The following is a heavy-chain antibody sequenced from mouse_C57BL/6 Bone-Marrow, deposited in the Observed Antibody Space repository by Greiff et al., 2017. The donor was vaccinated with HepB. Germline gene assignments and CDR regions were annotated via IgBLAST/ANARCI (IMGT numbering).Heavy chain of an antibody. CDR3: VRHVYYGSSSYWYFDV. Sequence: GGGLVQPKGSLKLSCAASGFSFNTYAMNWVRQAPGKGLEWVARIRSKSNNYATYYADSVKDRFTISRDDSESMLYLQMNNLKTEDTAMYYCVRHVYYGSSSYWYFDVWGTGTTVTVSS. J-gene: IGHJ1*03. CDR1: GFSFNTYA. V-gene: IGHV10-1*01. CDR2: IRSKSNNYAT. D-gene: IGHD1-1*01.